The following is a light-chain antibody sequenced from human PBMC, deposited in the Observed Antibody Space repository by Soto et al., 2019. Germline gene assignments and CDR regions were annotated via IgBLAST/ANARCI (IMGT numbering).Light chain of an antibody. V-gene: IGLV2-14*01. J-gene: IGLJ1*01. CDR1: SSDVGGYNY. CDR2: EVS. CDR3: SSYTTSSTDV. Sequence: QSALTQPASVSGSPGQSITISCTGTSSDVGGYNYVSWYQQHPGKAPKLMIYEVSNRPSGVSSRFSGSKSGKTASLTISGLQAEDEADYYCSSYTTSSTDVLGTGTKLTVL.